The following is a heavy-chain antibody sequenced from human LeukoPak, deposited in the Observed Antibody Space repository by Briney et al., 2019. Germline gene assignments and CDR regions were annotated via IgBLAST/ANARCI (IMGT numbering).Heavy chain of an antibody. CDR2: ISWNSGSI. D-gene: IGHD3-3*01. CDR1: GFTFDDYA. Sequence: GGSLRLSCAASGFTFDDYAMHWVRQAPGKGLEWVSGISWNSGSIGYADSVKGRFTIPRDNAKNSLYLQMNSLRAEDTALYYCAKDKDYDFWSGIYFDYWGQGTLVTVSS. J-gene: IGHJ4*02. V-gene: IGHV3-9*01. CDR3: AKDKDYDFWSGIYFDY.